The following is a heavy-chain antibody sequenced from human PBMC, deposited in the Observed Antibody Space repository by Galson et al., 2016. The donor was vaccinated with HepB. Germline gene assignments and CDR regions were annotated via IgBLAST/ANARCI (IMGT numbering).Heavy chain of an antibody. D-gene: IGHD6-19*01. CDR1: GFTFSAYS. CDR3: ARIQGRGWSVAEFFDY. Sequence: SLRLSCAVSGFTFSAYSMTWVRQAPGRGLECVATMRHDGSEEYSLDSVKGRFTISRDSAKSLMYLQMDGLRAEDTARYYCARIQGRGWSVAEFFDYWGQGNLVIVSS. CDR2: MRHDGSEE. J-gene: IGHJ4*02. V-gene: IGHV3-7*04.